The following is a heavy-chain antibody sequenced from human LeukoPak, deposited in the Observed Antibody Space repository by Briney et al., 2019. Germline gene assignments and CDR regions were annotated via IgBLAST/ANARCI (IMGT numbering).Heavy chain of an antibody. J-gene: IGHJ4*02. Sequence: GGSLRLSCAASGFTFDHYAMHWVRQAPGKGLEWVSLISGDGVGTYYADSVKGRFTISRDNSKNTLHLQMNNLRPEDTALYYCVRGIGLSSGWYEFDYWGQGTLVTVSS. CDR2: ISGDGVGT. CDR3: VRGIGLSSGWYEFDY. CDR1: GFTFDHYA. V-gene: IGHV3-43*02. D-gene: IGHD6-19*01.